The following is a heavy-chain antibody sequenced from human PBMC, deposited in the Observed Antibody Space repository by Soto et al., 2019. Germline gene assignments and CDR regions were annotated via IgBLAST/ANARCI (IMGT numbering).Heavy chain of an antibody. D-gene: IGHD6-6*01. CDR3: ARGVPPYSSSSGHAF. V-gene: IGHV1-3*01. Sequence: ASVKVSCKASGYSFVNYAMHWVRQAPGQTLEWMGWINPANGNTKYSQKFQGRVTITRDTAAYTAYMELTSLRSEDTAVYYCARGVPPYSSSSGHAFWGQRTLVTVSS. CDR2: INPANGNT. CDR1: GYSFVNYA. J-gene: IGHJ4*02.